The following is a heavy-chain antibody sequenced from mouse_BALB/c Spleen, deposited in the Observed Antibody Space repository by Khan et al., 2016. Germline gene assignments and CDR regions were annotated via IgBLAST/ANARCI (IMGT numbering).Heavy chain of an antibody. V-gene: IGHV14-3*02. Sequence: IQLVQSGAELVKPGASVKLSCTASGFNIKDTYMHWVKQRPEQGLEWIGRIDPANGNTKYDPKFQGKATITADTSSNTAYLQLSSLTSEDTAVYYCARAPDDYDVGFDYWGQGTLVTVSA. CDR3: ARAPDDYDVGFDY. D-gene: IGHD2-4*01. CDR2: IDPANGNT. J-gene: IGHJ3*01. CDR1: GFNIKDTY.